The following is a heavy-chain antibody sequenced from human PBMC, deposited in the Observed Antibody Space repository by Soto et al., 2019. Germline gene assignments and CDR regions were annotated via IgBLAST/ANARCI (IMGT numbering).Heavy chain of an antibody. J-gene: IGHJ4*02. V-gene: IGHV3-33*01. CDR3: ARDGYCSGGSCYSVPVFGS. Sequence: GGSLRLSCAASGFTFSSYGMHWVRQAPGKGLEWVAVIWYDGSNKYYADSVKGRFTISRDNSKNTLYLQMNSLRAEDTAVYYCARDGYCSGGSCYSVPVFGSWGQGTLVTVSS. CDR1: GFTFSSYG. CDR2: IWYDGSNK. D-gene: IGHD2-15*01.